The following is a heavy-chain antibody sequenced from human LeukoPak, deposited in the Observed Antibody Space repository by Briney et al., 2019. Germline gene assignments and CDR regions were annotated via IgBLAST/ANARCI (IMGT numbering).Heavy chain of an antibody. J-gene: IGHJ4*02. CDR2: ISAYNGNT. CDR3: ARASYDILSGYKPDDY. CDR1: GYTFTSYG. Sequence: ASVKVSCKASGYTFTSYGISWVRQAPGQGLEWMGWISAYNGNTNYAQKLQGRVTMTTDTSTSTAYVELRSLRSDDTAVYYCARASYDILSGYKPDDYWGQGTLVTVSS. D-gene: IGHD3-9*01. V-gene: IGHV1-18*01.